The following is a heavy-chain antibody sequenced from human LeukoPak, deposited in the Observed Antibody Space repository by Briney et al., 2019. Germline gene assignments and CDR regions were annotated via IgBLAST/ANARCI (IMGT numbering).Heavy chain of an antibody. CDR2: IKSKTDGGTT. D-gene: IGHD3-10*01. V-gene: IGHV3-15*01. J-gene: IGHJ4*02. CDR3: TTDKFAASLLLWFGELLYV. CDR1: GFTFSNAW. Sequence: GGSLRLSCAASGFTFSNAWMSWVRQAPGKGLEWVGRIKSKTDGGTTDYAAPVKGRFTISRDDSKNTLYLQMNSLKTEDTAVYYCTTDKFAASLLLWFGELLYVWGQGTLVTVSS.